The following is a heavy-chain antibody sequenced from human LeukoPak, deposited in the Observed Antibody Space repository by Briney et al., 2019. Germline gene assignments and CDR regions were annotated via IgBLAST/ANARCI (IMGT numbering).Heavy chain of an antibody. V-gene: IGHV3-74*01. CDR3: VSFYETY. CDR2: INGDGRWT. D-gene: IGHD2-2*01. Sequence: GGSLRLSCAASGNYWMHWVRQAPGRGRVWVSHINGDGRWTTYADSVKGRLPSSNHNPKNTVYLQTNNLRAEHTALYYCVSFYETYWGRGTLVTVSS. J-gene: IGHJ4*02. CDR1: GNYW.